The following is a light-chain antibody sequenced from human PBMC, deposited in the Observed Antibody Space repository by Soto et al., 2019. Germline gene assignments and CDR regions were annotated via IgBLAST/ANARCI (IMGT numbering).Light chain of an antibody. CDR1: QSVSSSY. CDR3: QQYISTPGT. Sequence: EIVLTQSPDTLCLSPGERATLSCRASQSVSSSYLAWYQQKPGQAPRLLIYGASSRATGIPDRFSGSGSGTDFTLTISRLEPEDFALYYCQQYISTPGTFGKGTKVEIK. CDR2: GAS. V-gene: IGKV3-20*01. J-gene: IGKJ1*01.